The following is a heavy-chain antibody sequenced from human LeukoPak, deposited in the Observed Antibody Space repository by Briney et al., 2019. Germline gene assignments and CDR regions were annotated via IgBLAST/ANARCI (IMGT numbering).Heavy chain of an antibody. J-gene: IGHJ1*01. CDR1: GDSISSNY. D-gene: IGHD4-17*01. Sequence: SETLSLTCTVSGDSISSNYWSWIRQPPGKGLEWIGYISNSGSTKYNPSLRSRATISVDTPKNLFSLKLTSMTAADTAFYYCARCRDEFADYGFTSWGQGTLVTVSS. V-gene: IGHV4-59*01. CDR3: ARCRDEFADYGFTS. CDR2: ISNSGST.